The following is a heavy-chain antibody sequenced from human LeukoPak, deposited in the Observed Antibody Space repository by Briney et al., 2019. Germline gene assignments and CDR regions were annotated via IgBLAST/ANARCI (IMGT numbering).Heavy chain of an antibody. V-gene: IGHV3-7*01. Sequence: GGSLRLSCAASGFTFSNYWMSWVRQAPGKGLEWVANIKQDGSEKHYVDSVKGRLTISRDNAKDSLYLQVNSLRAEDTAVYYCAREISSWYRTEGRFDPRGQGTLVTVSS. CDR2: IKQDGSEK. CDR3: AREISSWYRTEGRFDP. CDR1: GFTFSNYW. D-gene: IGHD6-13*01. J-gene: IGHJ5*02.